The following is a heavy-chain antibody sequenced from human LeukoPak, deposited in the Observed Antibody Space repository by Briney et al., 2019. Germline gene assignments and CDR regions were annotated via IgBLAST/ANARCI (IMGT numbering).Heavy chain of an antibody. V-gene: IGHV1-69*06. CDR3: AREVGATTGAFDI. Sequence: SVTVSCKASGGTFSSYAISWVRQAPGQGLEWMGGIIPIFGTANYAQKFQGRVTITADKSTSTAYMELSSLRSEDTAVYYCAREVGATTGAFDIWGQGTMVTVSS. D-gene: IGHD1-26*01. J-gene: IGHJ3*02. CDR1: GGTFSSYA. CDR2: IIPIFGTA.